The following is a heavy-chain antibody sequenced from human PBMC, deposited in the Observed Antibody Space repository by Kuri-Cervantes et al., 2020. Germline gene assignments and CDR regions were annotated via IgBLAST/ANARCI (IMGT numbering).Heavy chain of an antibody. J-gene: IGHJ4*02. CDR3: ARAFGGSSGWLDY. V-gene: IGHV4-39*07. D-gene: IGHD6-19*01. CDR2: LHYSGST. CDR1: GASISTSYY. Sequence: SETLSLTCTVSGASISTSYYWGWIRQPPGKGLEWIGSLHYSGSTYYSPSLKSRVTISVDTSKNQFSLKLSSVTAADTAVYYCARAFGGSSGWLDYWGQGTLVTVSS.